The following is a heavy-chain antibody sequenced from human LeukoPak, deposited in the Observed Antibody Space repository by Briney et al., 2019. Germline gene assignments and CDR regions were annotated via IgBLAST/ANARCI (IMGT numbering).Heavy chain of an antibody. CDR2: IWYDGSNK. V-gene: IGHV3-33*01. J-gene: IGHJ4*02. D-gene: IGHD3-22*01. CDR3: ARGDSSGYPLYYFDY. Sequence: PGRSLRLSCAASGFTFSSYGMHWVRQAPGKGLEWVAVIWYDGSNKYYADSVKGRFTISRDNSKNTLYLQMNSLRAEDTAVYYCARGDSSGYPLYYFDYWGQGTLVTVSS. CDR1: GFTFSSYG.